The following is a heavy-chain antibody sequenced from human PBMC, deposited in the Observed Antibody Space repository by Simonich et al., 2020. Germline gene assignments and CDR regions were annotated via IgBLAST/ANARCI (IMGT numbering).Heavy chain of an antibody. CDR3: ARVRFEAFDI. CDR1: GYTFTGYY. V-gene: IGHV1-2*02. J-gene: IGHJ3*02. CDR2: INPNRGGT. Sequence: QVQLVQSGAEVKKPGASVKVSCKASGYTFTGYYMHWGRQAPGQGLEWMGWINPNRGGTNYAKKFQGRVTMTRDTSISTAYMELSRLRSDDTAVYYCARVRFEAFDIWGQGTMVTVSS.